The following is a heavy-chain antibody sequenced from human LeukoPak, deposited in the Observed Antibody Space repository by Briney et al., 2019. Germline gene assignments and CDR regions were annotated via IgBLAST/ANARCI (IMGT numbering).Heavy chain of an antibody. J-gene: IGHJ3*02. V-gene: IGHV3-66*01. CDR1: GFTVSTNY. Sequence: GGSLRLSCAPSGFTVSTNYMSWVGQAPGKGLEWVSIIYIGCSTYYAHTVKDRFTMSRDNSKEALSLPMNSLKAEYAAVDDCARDHGDSAYAAGGGYTFDIWGQGTMVTVSS. D-gene: IGHD5-12*01. CDR2: IYIGCST. CDR3: ARDHGDSAYAAGGGYTFDI.